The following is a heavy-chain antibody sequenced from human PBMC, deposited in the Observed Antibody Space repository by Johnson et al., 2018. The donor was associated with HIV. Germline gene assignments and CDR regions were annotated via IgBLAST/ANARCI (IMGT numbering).Heavy chain of an antibody. CDR2: IYSGGST. CDR1: GFTVSSNY. CDR3: ARDKTSVGATGAFDI. V-gene: IGHV3-53*01. D-gene: IGHD1-26*01. Sequence: VQLMESGGGLIQPGGSLRLSCAASGFTVSSNYMSWVRQAPGKGLEWVSVIYSGGSTYYADSVKGRFTISRDNAKNSLYLQMNGLRAEDTAVDYCARDKTSVGATGAFDIWGQGTMVTVSS. J-gene: IGHJ3*02.